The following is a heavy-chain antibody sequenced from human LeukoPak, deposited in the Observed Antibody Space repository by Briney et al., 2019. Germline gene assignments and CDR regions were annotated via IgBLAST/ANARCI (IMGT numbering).Heavy chain of an antibody. CDR3: ARGKAMYYYDSSGPDY. D-gene: IGHD3-22*01. V-gene: IGHV3-21*01. J-gene: IGHJ4*02. Sequence: GGSLRLSCAASGFTFSSYSMNWVRQAPGKGLEWVSSISSSSSYIYYADSVKGRFTISRDNAKNSLYLQMNSLRAEDTAVYYCARGKAMYYYDSSGPDYWGQGTLVTVSS. CDR2: ISSSSSYI. CDR1: GFTFSSYS.